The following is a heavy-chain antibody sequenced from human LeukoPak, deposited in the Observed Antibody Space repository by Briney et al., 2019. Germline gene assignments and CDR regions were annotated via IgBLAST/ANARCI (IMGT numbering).Heavy chain of an antibody. CDR2: IIPILGIA. CDR1: GFTFTDYY. V-gene: IGHV1-69*04. J-gene: IGHJ4*02. D-gene: IGHD2-21*02. CDR3: ARGDWDLESRAPLRFDY. Sequence: SVKVSCKASGFTFTDYYMHWVRQAPGQGLEWMGRIIPILGIANYAQKFQGRVTITADKSTSTAYMELSSLRSDDTAVYYCARGDWDLESRAPLRFDYWGQGALVTVSS.